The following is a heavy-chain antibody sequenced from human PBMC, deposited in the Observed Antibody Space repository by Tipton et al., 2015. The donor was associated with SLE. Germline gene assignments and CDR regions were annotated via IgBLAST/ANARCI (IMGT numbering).Heavy chain of an antibody. Sequence: GLVKPSETLSLTCTVSGGSITGGNYCWTRIRQPAGKGLEWIGRIYTSGSTKYSPSLKSRVTISVDTSKNQFSLKLSSVTAADTAVYYCARHASRRSGSYNEIDYWGQGTLVTVSS. CDR3: ARHASRRSGSYNEIDY. CDR1: GGSITGGNYC. J-gene: IGHJ4*02. D-gene: IGHD3-10*01. V-gene: IGHV4-61*02. CDR2: IYTSGST.